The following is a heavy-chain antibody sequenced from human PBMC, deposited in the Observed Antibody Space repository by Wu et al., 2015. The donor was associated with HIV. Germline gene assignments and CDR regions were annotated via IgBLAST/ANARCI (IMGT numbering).Heavy chain of an antibody. Sequence: QVQLVQSGAEVKKPGASVSVSCKAFGYTFSNYYMHWVRQAPGQGLEWMGMINPISRGTVYAQKFQGRVTMTGDTSTTTVYMEMSSLRSEDTAMYYCARGGPSGSGFGGNWFDPWGQGTLVTVSS. J-gene: IGHJ5*02. V-gene: IGHV1-46*01. CDR3: ARGGPSGSGFGGNWFDP. CDR2: INPISRGT. CDR1: GYTFSNYY. D-gene: IGHD3-10*01.